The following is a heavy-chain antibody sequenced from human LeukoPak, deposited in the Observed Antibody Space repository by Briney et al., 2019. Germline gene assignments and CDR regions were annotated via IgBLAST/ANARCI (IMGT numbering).Heavy chain of an antibody. CDR1: GGSFSGYY. CDR3: ARLGYFDRSGYYPFDY. CDR2: INHSGST. J-gene: IGHJ4*02. V-gene: IGHV4-34*01. D-gene: IGHD3-22*01. Sequence: TSETLSLTCAVYGGSFSGYYWSWIRQPPGKGLEWIGEINHSGSTNYNPSLKSRVTISVDTSKNQFSLNLNSVTAADTAVYYCARLGYFDRSGYYPFDYWGQGRLVIVSS.